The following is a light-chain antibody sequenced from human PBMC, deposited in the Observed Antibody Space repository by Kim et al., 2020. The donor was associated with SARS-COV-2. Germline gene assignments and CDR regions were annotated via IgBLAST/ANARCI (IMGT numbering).Light chain of an antibody. J-gene: IGKJ2*03. CDR1: QTVLYNSNNKNY. Sequence: RATRNCKSSQTVLYNSNNKNYLAWYQQKPGQAPKLLIYWASIRESGVSDRFIGSGSETDFTLTISSLQAEDVAVYYCQQYYSTPPSFGQGTKLEI. CDR2: WAS. V-gene: IGKV4-1*01. CDR3: QQYYSTPPS.